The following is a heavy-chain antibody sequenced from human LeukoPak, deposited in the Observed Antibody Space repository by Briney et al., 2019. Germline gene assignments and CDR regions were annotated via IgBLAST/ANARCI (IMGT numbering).Heavy chain of an antibody. J-gene: IGHJ4*02. Sequence: GRSLRLSCEASGFTFSSYGMHWVRQAPGKGLEWVAVIWFDGSNKYYADSVKGRFTISRDNSKKTLYLQMNSLRAEDTAVYYCGRDREMSTSTLDYWGQGTLVTVSS. CDR2: IWFDGSNK. V-gene: IGHV3-33*01. CDR3: GRDREMSTSTLDY. D-gene: IGHD5-24*01. CDR1: GFTFSSYG.